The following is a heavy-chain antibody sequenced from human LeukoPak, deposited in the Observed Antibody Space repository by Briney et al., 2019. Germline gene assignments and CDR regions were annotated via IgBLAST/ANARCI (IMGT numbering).Heavy chain of an antibody. CDR1: GGSIRSYY. Sequence: SETLSLTCNVSGGSIRSYYWSWIRQPPGKGLEWIGYMYYSGNTNYNPSLKSRVTISVDTSKNQFSLKLSSVTAADTAVYYCARQGSGNYLSPVNYWGQGTLVTVSS. J-gene: IGHJ4*02. CDR2: MYYSGNT. D-gene: IGHD1-26*01. CDR3: ARQGSGNYLSPVNY. V-gene: IGHV4-59*08.